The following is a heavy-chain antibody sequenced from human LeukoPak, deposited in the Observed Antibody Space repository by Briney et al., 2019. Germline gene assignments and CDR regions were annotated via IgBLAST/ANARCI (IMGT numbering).Heavy chain of an antibody. CDR3: AREGDPPGFYYYHHLDV. CDR2: ISSGSSFQ. Sequence: GGSRRLSCAASGFDFSIYAIDWVRQAPGRGLKWVSSISSGSSFQNYADSVKGRFTISRDNAKNSVYLQMNRLRAEDTAVYFCAREGDPPGFYYYHHLDVWGKGTTVTVSS. V-gene: IGHV3-21*01. J-gene: IGHJ6*03. CDR1: GFDFSIYA. D-gene: IGHD3-16*01.